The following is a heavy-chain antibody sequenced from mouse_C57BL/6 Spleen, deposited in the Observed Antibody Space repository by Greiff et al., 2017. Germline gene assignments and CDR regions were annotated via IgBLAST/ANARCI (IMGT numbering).Heavy chain of an antibody. Sequence: VQLQQSGAELVRPGTSVKVSCKASGYAFTNYLIEWVKQRTGQGLEWIGVINPGSGGTNYNEKFKGKATLTAHKSSSPAYMQLSSLTSEDSAVYFCARRCYGYVWWGQGTTLTVSS. CDR2: INPGSGGT. D-gene: IGHD2-2*01. J-gene: IGHJ2*01. CDR3: ARRCYGYVW. V-gene: IGHV1-54*01. CDR1: GYAFTNYL.